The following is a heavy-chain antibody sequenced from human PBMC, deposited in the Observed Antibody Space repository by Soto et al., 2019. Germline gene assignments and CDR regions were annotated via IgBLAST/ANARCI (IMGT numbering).Heavy chain of an antibody. CDR2: ISYDGSNK. D-gene: IGHD6-13*01. Sequence: QVQLVESGGGVVQPGRSLRLSCAASGFTFSSYAMHWVRQAPGKGLEWVAVISYDGSNKYYADSVKGRFTISRDNSKNTLYLQMNSLRAEDTAVYYCAREAAAGTDYWGQGTLVTVSS. CDR1: GFTFSSYA. V-gene: IGHV3-30-3*01. CDR3: AREAAAGTDY. J-gene: IGHJ4*02.